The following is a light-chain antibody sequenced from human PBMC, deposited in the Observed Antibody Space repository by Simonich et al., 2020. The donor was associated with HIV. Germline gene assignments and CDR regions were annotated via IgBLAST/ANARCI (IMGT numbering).Light chain of an antibody. CDR1: QSVLYSSNNKNY. V-gene: IGKV4-1*01. CDR2: WAS. Sequence: DIVMTQSSDSLAVSLGERATINCKSSQSVLYSSNNKNYLAWYQQKPGQPPKLLIYWASTRESGVPDRFSGSGSGTHFTLTISSLQAEDVAVYYCQQYYSTPFTFCPGTKVDFK. CDR3: QQYYSTPFT. J-gene: IGKJ3*01.